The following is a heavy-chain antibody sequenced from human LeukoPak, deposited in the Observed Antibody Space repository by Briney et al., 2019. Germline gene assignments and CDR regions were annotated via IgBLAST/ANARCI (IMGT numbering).Heavy chain of an antibody. D-gene: IGHD3-22*01. CDR2: IIPIFGTA. Sequence: GASVKVSCKASGGTFSSYAISWVRQAPGQGLEWMGGIIPIFGTANYAQKFQGRVTITADESTSTAYMELSSLRSEDTAVYYCARDPVIVGWDYFDYWGRGTLVTVSS. CDR1: GGTFSSYA. J-gene: IGHJ4*02. CDR3: ARDPVIVGWDYFDY. V-gene: IGHV1-69*13.